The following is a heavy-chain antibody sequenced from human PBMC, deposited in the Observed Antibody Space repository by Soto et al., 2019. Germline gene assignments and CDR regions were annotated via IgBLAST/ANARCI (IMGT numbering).Heavy chain of an antibody. V-gene: IGHV1-18*01. CDR1: GYTFTSYG. CDR2: ISAYNGNT. D-gene: IGHD6-6*01. Sequence: ASVKVSFKASGYTFTSYGISWVRQAPGQGLEWMGWISAYNGNTNYAQKLQGRVTMTTDTSTSTAYMELRSLRSDDTAVYYCASVRMSSSSSWDFDYWGQGTLVTVSS. J-gene: IGHJ4*02. CDR3: ASVRMSSSSSWDFDY.